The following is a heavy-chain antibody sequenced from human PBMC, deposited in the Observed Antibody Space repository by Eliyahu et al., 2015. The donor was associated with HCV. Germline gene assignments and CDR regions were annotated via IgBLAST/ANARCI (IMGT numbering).Heavy chain of an antibody. J-gene: IGHJ2*01. Sequence: AITYYNPSLKSRVTRSVDTSKNQFSLKLHSVTAADTAVYFCPRRPRWLVVNIHWYFDLWGRGPLVTVSS. D-gene: IGHD6-19*01. CDR2: AIT. CDR3: PRRPRWLVVNIHWYFDL. V-gene: IGHV4-39*01.